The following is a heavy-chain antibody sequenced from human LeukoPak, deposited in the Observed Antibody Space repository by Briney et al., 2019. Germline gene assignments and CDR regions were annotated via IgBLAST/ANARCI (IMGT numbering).Heavy chain of an antibody. Sequence: SETLSLTCTVSGGSTSSDYWSWIRQSPGKGLEWVGYVYNSGDTGKNPSLKSRVTILLDTSRNQCSLKLTSVSAADTAVYYCARLKLGAYFDLWGRGTLVTVSS. CDR1: GGSTSSDY. V-gene: IGHV4-59*08. J-gene: IGHJ2*01. CDR3: ARLKLGAYFDL. CDR2: VYNSGDT. D-gene: IGHD3-16*01.